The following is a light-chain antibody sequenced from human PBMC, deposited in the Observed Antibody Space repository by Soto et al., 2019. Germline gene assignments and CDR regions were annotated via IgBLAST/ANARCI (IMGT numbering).Light chain of an antibody. Sequence: QSVLTQPPSVSAAPGRKVTISCSGSSSNIGGNSVSWYQQLPGTAPKLLIYDDNKRPSGIPDRFSGSKSGTSATLGITGFQTGDEADYYCGSWDSSLSAYVFATGTKANVL. CDR2: DDN. CDR3: GSWDSSLSAYV. V-gene: IGLV1-51*01. CDR1: SSNIGGNS. J-gene: IGLJ1*01.